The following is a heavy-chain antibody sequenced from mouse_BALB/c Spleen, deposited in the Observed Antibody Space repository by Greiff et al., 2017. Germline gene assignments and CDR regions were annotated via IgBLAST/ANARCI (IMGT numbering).Heavy chain of an antibody. V-gene: IGHV1S22*01. D-gene: IGHD1-2*01. CDR3: TREGDYYGASDY. CDR1: GYTFTSYW. CDR2: IYPGSGST. Sequence: LQQPGSELVRPGASVKLSCKASGYTFTSYWMHWVKQRHGQGLEWIGNIYPGSGSTNYDEKFKSKGTLTVDTSSSTAYMHLSSLTSEDSAVYYCTREGDYYGASDYWGQGTTLTVSS. J-gene: IGHJ2*01.